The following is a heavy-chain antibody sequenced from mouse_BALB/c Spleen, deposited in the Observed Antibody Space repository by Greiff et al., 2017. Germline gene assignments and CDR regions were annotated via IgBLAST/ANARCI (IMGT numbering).Heavy chain of an antibody. CDR2: ISSGGST. CDR3: ARPFDY. J-gene: IGHJ2*01. V-gene: IGHV5-6-5*01. CDR1: GFPFSSYA. Sequence: EVKVVESGGGLVKPGGSLKLSCAASGFPFSSYAMSWVRQTPEKRLEWVASISSGGSTYYPDSVKGRFTISRDTARNILYLQMSSLRSEDTAMYYCARPFDYWGEGTTLTVSS.